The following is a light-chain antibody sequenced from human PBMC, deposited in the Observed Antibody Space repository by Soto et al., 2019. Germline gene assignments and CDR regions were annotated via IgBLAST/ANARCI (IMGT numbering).Light chain of an antibody. CDR2: GAF. V-gene: IGKV3-20*01. CDR3: QQYGSTPWT. J-gene: IGKJ1*01. CDR1: QSVSSSH. Sequence: EIVMTQSPATLSVSPGERATLSCRASQSVSSSHLAWYQQKSGQAPSLLIYGAFSRATGIPDRFSGSGSGTDFTLTISRLGPEDSAVYYCQQYGSTPWTFGQGTKVDIK.